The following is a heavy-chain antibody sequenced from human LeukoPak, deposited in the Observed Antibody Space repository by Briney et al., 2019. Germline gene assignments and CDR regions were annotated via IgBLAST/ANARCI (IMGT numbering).Heavy chain of an antibody. CDR3: ARLRYSDY. Sequence: GGSLRLSCAASGFTFRSYWMSWVRQAPGKGLEWVANIKEDGSEKNYVDSVKGRFTISRDNAKNSLYLRMSSLRPEDTAVYYCARLRYSDYWGQGTLVTVSS. J-gene: IGHJ4*02. CDR1: GFTFRSYW. CDR2: IKEDGSEK. D-gene: IGHD3-9*01. V-gene: IGHV3-7*01.